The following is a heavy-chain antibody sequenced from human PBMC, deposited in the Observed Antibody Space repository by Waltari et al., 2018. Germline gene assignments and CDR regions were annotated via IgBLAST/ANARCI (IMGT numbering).Heavy chain of an antibody. V-gene: IGHV3-30*04. D-gene: IGHD3-10*01. CDR3: ARGWRFNINYYYMDV. CDR2: ISYDGGFE. CDR1: GFTFSSYA. Sequence: QVQLVESGGGVVQPGRSLRRPCVASGFTFSSYAMPWVRQAPGKGLEWVAVISYDGGFEHFADSVRGRFTISRDNSINTLYLQMNSLGLEDTAVYYCARGWRFNINYYYMDVWGEGTTVTISS. J-gene: IGHJ6*03.